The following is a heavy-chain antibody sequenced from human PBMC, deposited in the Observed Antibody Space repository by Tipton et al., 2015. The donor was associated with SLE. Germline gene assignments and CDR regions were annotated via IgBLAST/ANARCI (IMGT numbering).Heavy chain of an antibody. D-gene: IGHD3-9*01. CDR1: GFTFYSFA. J-gene: IGHJ4*02. CDR2: IYSAGKI. CDR3: ARVSYDILF. Sequence: SLRLSCAASGFTFYSFAMSWVRQAPGKGLEWVSLIYSAGKIYYTDSVKGRFTISRDNSKNTLYLQMNSLGADDTAVYYCARVSYDILFWGQGTLVTVSS. V-gene: IGHV3-23*03.